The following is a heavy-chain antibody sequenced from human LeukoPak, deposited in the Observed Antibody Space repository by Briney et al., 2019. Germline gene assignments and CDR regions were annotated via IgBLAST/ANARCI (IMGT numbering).Heavy chain of an antibody. V-gene: IGHV4-34*01. CDR2: INHSGST. CDR1: GGSFSGYY. Sequence: SETLSLTCAVYGGSFSGYYWSWIRQPPGKGLEWIGEINHSGSTNYNPSLKSRVTISVDTSKNQFSLKLSSVTAADTAVYYCAREVPRYYYDSSGYYHPQPGHFDYWGQGTLVTVSS. J-gene: IGHJ4*02. D-gene: IGHD3-22*01. CDR3: AREVPRYYYDSSGYYHPQPGHFDY.